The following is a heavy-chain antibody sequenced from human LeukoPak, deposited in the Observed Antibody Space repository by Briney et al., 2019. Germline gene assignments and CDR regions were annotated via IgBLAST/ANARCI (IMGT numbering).Heavy chain of an antibody. V-gene: IGHV4-39*07. Sequence: PSETLSLTCTVSGVSISSSSYYWGWLRQPPGKGLEWIGSIYYSGSTYYNPSLKSRVTISVDTSKNQFSLKLSSVTAADTAVYYCARAVSHGLDHYYYYMDVWGKGTTVTVSS. CDR3: ARAVSHGLDHYYYYMDV. CDR2: IYYSGST. CDR1: GVSISSSSYY. D-gene: IGHD5-18*01. J-gene: IGHJ6*03.